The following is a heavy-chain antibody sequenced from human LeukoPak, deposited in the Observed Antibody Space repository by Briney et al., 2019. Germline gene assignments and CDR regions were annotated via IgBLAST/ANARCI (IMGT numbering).Heavy chain of an antibody. V-gene: IGHV1-2*02. CDR2: INPNSGGT. D-gene: IGHD4-17*01. CDR1: GCTFTGYY. CDR3: ARYLRDAFDI. Sequence: ASVKVSCKASGCTFTGYYMHWVRQAPGQGLEWMGWINPNSGGTNYAQEFQGRVTMTRDTSISTAYMELSRLRSDDTAVYYCARYLRDAFDIWGQGTMVTVSS. J-gene: IGHJ3*02.